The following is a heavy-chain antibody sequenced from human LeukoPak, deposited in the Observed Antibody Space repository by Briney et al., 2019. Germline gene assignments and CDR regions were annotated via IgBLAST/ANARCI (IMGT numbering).Heavy chain of an antibody. J-gene: IGHJ6*04. V-gene: IGHV1-46*01. CDR1: GYTFTRYS. CDR3: ARHSHMDV. D-gene: IGHD2-21*01. Sequence: ASVKVSCKPSGYTFTRYSVHWVRQAPGQGLEWMGIINPNGGSTSYAQKFQGRVTMTRDTSTSTVYMELSSLRSDDTAVYYCARHSHMDVWGKGTTVTVSS. CDR2: INPNGGST.